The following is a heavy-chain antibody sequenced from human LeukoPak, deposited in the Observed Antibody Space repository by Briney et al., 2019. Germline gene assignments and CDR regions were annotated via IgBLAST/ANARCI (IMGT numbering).Heavy chain of an antibody. Sequence: PSETLSLTCAVSGYSISSVYYWGGIPQPPGKGLEWIGSIYHSGSTYYNPSLKRRVTISVDTSKHQFSLKLSSVTAADTAVYYCARLRSTVTYYDFWSGYYTRDYWGQGTLVTVSS. V-gene: IGHV4-38-2*01. CDR1: GYSISSVYY. D-gene: IGHD3-3*01. CDR2: IYHSGST. CDR3: ARLRSTVTYYDFWSGYYTRDY. J-gene: IGHJ4*02.